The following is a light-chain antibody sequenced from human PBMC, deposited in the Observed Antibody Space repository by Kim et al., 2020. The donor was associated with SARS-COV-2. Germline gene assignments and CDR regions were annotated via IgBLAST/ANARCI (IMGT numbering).Light chain of an antibody. CDR2: RNN. V-gene: IGLV1-47*01. CDR3: AAWDDSLSGWV. CDR1: SSNIGSNY. Sequence: ELTQPPSASGTPGQRVIISCSGSSSNIGSNYVYWYQQLPGTAPKLLIYRNNQRPSGVPDRFSGSKSGTSAYLDISGLRSEDEADYYCAAWDDSLSGWVFGGGTQLTVL. J-gene: IGLJ3*02.